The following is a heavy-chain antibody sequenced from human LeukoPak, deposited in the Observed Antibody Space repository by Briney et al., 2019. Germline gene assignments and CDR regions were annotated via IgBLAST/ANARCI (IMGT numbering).Heavy chain of an antibody. V-gene: IGHV1-2*02. CDR2: INPNSGGT. CDR1: GYTFTGYY. CDR3: ARAGVAAGPIQH. D-gene: IGHD6-13*01. Sequence: ASVKVSCKASGYTFTGYYMHWVRQAPGQGLEWMGWINPNSGGTNYAQKFQGRVTMTRDTSISTAYMELSRLRSDDTAVYYCARAGVAAGPIQHWDQGTLVTVSS. J-gene: IGHJ1*01.